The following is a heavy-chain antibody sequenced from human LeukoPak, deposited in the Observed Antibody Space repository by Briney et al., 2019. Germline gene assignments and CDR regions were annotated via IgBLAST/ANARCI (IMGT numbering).Heavy chain of an antibody. J-gene: IGHJ4*02. CDR2: ISSSSSYI. CDR3: ARVSRYSGYDLDY. CDR1: GFTFSDYY. D-gene: IGHD5-12*01. Sequence: GGSLRLSCAASGFTFSDYYMSWIRQAPGKGLEWVSSISSSSSYIYYADSVKGRFTISRDNAKNSLYLQMNSLRAEDTAVYYCARVSRYSGYDLDYWGQGTLVTVSS. V-gene: IGHV3-11*06.